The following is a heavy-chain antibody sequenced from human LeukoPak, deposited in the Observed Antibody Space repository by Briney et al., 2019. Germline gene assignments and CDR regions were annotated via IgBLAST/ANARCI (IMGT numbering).Heavy chain of an antibody. CDR3: ARSYYYDSSGYWGYYYMDV. J-gene: IGHJ6*03. CDR1: GGSISSYY. V-gene: IGHV4-4*07. Sequence: SETLSLTCTVSGGSISSYYWSWVRQPAGKGLEWIGRIYTSGSTNYNPSLTRGGTMSVGTSKYKLSLTQSSVTAPDTAVYYCARSYYYDSSGYWGYYYMDVWGKGTTVTISS. D-gene: IGHD3-22*01. CDR2: IYTSGST.